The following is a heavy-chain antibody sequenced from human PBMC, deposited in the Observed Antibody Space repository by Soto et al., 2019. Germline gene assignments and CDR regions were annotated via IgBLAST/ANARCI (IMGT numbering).Heavy chain of an antibody. CDR2: ISGSGGST. D-gene: IGHD6-19*01. V-gene: IGHV3-23*01. J-gene: IGHJ3*02. CDR1: GGTCSSYA. CDR3: AKQQWLPPMGAFDI. Sequence: GGALRRSGAGSGGTCSSYARSCVRQATGKGLEWVSAISGSGGSTYYADSVKGRFTISRDNSKNTLYLQMNSLRAEDTAVYYCAKQQWLPPMGAFDIWGQGTMVTVSS.